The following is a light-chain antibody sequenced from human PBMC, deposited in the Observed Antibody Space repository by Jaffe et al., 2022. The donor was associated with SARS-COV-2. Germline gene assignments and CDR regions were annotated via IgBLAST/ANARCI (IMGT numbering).Light chain of an antibody. CDR3: QQYYIYPLV. Sequence: AIQMTQSPSSFSASTGDRVTITCRASQGVRSNLAWYQQKPGKAPKLLIYAASTLQSGVPSRFSGSGSGTDFTLTISYLQSEDFATYYCQQYYIYPLVFGGGTKVEIK. CDR1: QGVRSN. V-gene: IGKV1-8*01. J-gene: IGKJ4*01. CDR2: AAS.